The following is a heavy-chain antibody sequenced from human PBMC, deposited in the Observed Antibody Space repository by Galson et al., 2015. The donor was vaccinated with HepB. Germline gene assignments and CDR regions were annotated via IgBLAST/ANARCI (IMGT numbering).Heavy chain of an antibody. D-gene: IGHD3-3*01. J-gene: IGHJ4*02. CDR1: NVSINTYY. V-gene: IGHV4-4*08. CDR2: VYKNEKS. CDR3: ARMKFLEWFDY. Sequence: LSLTCTVSNVSINTYYWTWIRQSPLEGLEWIGYVYKNEKSDYNPSLKSRATMSIDTSRNQMSLTLTAVTAADTAVYYCARMKFLEWFDYWGQGIPVVVSS.